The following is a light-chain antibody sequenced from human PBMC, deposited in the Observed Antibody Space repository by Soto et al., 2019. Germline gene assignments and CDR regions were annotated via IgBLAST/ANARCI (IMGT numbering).Light chain of an antibody. CDR3: QSYDSSPSGYV. V-gene: IGLV1-40*01. CDR1: VSNIGAGYD. CDR2: AKI. Sequence: QSVLRPPPSVCGAPGQRVNISFTGSVSNIGAGYDVHWYQQLPGTAPKLLIFAKINRPAGVPDRFSGSTSGTSASLAITGLRAEDAADYYCQSYDSSPSGYVFGTGTKVTVL. J-gene: IGLJ1*01.